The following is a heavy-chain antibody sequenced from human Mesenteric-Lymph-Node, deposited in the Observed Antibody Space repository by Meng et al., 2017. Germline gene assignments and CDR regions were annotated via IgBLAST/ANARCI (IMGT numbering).Heavy chain of an antibody. Sequence: QVQLKQWGAEVLKPSETLSLPFAVYGGSLRGYYWSWIRQPPGKGLEWMGEVYHNGVAKYSPSLRSRVVISIDTSKNQFSLNLRSVSAADTAMYYCARGGATPMIIKYWGPGTLVTVSS. J-gene: IGHJ4*02. CDR2: VYHNGVA. CDR3: ARGGATPMIIKY. V-gene: IGHV4-34*02. CDR1: GGSLRGYY. D-gene: IGHD3-10*01.